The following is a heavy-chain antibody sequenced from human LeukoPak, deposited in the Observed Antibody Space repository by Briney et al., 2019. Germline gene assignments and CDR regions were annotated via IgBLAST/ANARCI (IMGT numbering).Heavy chain of an antibody. V-gene: IGHV3-30*18. D-gene: IGHD6-19*01. CDR3: AKETEGIAVAGTLYYYYYYYMDV. CDR1: GFTFSSYG. Sequence: GGSLRLSCAASGFTFSSYGMHWVRQAPGKGLEWVAVISYDGSNKYYADSVKGRFTISRDNSKDTLYLQMNSLRAEDTAVYYCAKETEGIAVAGTLYYYYYYYMDVWGKGTTVTVSS. CDR2: ISYDGSNK. J-gene: IGHJ6*03.